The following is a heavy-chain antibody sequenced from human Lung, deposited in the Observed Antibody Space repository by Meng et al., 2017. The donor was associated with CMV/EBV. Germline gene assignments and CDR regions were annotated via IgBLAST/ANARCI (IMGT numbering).Heavy chain of an antibody. J-gene: IGHJ6*02. CDR3: ARDPGPSFWSGYYPGGMDV. D-gene: IGHD3-3*01. Sequence: LTXAASGFTFSDYYMSWIRQAAGKGLEWVSYISSSGSTIYYADSVKGRFTISRDNAKNSLYLQMNSLRAEDTAVYYCARDPGPSFWSGYYPGGMDVXGQGXTVTVSS. V-gene: IGHV3-11*01. CDR1: GFTFSDYY. CDR2: ISSSGSTI.